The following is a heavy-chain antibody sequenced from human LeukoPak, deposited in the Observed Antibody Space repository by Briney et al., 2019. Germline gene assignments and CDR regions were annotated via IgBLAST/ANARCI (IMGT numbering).Heavy chain of an antibody. J-gene: IGHJ5*02. D-gene: IGHD6-13*01. Sequence: GRSLRLSCAASGFTFDDYAMHWVRQAPGKGLEWVSGISWNSGSIGYADSVKGRFTISRDNAKNSLYLQMNSLRAEDTALYYCAKDSSSWWYNWFDPWGQGTLVTVSS. CDR3: AKDSSSWWYNWFDP. CDR2: ISWNSGSI. CDR1: GFTFDDYA. V-gene: IGHV3-9*01.